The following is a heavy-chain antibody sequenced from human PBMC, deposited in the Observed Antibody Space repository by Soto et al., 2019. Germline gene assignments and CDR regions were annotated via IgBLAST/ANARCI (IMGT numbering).Heavy chain of an antibody. J-gene: IGHJ6*02. CDR1: GDRVSSNSAA. Sequence: SQTLSLTCAISGDRVSSNSAAWNWIRQSPSRGLEWLGRTYYRSKWYNDYAVSVKSRITINPDTSKNQFSLQLNSVTPEDTAVYYCARAGDYDSWSGYTSQYYYYGMGVWGQGTTVTSP. D-gene: IGHD3-3*01. CDR3: ARAGDYDSWSGYTSQYYYYGMGV. V-gene: IGHV6-1*01. CDR2: TYYRSKWYN.